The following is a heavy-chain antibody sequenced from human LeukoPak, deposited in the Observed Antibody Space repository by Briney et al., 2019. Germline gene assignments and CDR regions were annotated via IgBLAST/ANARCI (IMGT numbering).Heavy chain of an antibody. J-gene: IGHJ5*02. Sequence: KTSETLSLTCTVSGGSPTNYYWTWIRQPAGKGLEWIGRISGSGTITYNPALQSRLTISIDTSKNQFSLKLMSVTAADTAVYYCARDSGTTGEVKFDPWGQGTLVTVSS. CDR3: ARDSGTTGEVKFDP. V-gene: IGHV4-4*07. CDR1: GGSPTNYY. CDR2: ISGSGTI. D-gene: IGHD3-10*01.